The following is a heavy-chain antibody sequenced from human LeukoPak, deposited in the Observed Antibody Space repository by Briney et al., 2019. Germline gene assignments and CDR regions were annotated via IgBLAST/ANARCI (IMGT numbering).Heavy chain of an antibody. CDR2: INPNSGGT. D-gene: IGHD3-10*01. CDR3: ARDLTNLRGVSPIDY. Sequence: GASVKVSCKASGYTFTGYYMHWVRQAPGQGLEWMGWINPNSGGTNYAQKFQGRVTMTRDTSISTAYMELSRLRSDDTAVYYCARDLTNLRGVSPIDYWGQGTLVTVSS. J-gene: IGHJ4*02. CDR1: GYTFTGYY. V-gene: IGHV1-2*02.